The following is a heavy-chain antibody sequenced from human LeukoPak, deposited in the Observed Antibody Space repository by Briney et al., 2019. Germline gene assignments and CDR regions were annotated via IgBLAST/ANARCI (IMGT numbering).Heavy chain of an antibody. Sequence: PGRSLRLSCAASGFTFSSYAMHWVRQAPGKGLEWVAVISYDGSNKYYADSVKGRFTISRDNSKNTLYLQMNSLRPEDTAVYYCANDLGYCSSTTCSVAFDIWGQGTMVTVSS. CDR3: ANDLGYCSSTTCSVAFDI. D-gene: IGHD2-2*01. CDR2: ISYDGSNK. CDR1: GFTFSSYA. V-gene: IGHV3-30-3*02. J-gene: IGHJ3*02.